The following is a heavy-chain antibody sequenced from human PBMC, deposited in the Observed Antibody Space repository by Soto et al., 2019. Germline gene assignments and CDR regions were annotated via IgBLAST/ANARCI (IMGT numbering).Heavy chain of an antibody. V-gene: IGHV1-2*04. J-gene: IGHJ4*02. D-gene: IGHD3-22*01. CDR3: ARDEFGLYYDSSGYSFAY. CDR1: GYTFTGYY. Sequence: ASVKVSCKASGYTFTGYYMHWVRQAPGQGLEWMGWINPNSGGTNYAQKFQGWVTMTRDTSISTAYMELSRLRSDDTAVYYCARDEFGLYYDSSGYSFAYWGQGTLVTVCS. CDR2: INPNSGGT.